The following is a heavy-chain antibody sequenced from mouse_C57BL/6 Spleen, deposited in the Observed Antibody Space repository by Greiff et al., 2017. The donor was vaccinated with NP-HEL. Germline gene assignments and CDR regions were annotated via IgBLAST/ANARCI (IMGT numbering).Heavy chain of an antibody. CDR3: ARGGAYYSNYNAMDY. J-gene: IGHJ4*01. Sequence: VQLKESGGGLVKPGGSLKLSCAASGFTFSDYGMHWVRQAPEKGLEWVAYISSGSSTIYYADTVKGRFTISRDNAKNTLFLQMTSLRSEDTAMYYCARGGAYYSNYNAMDYWGQGTSVTVSS. CDR1: GFTFSDYG. CDR2: ISSGSSTI. V-gene: IGHV5-17*01. D-gene: IGHD2-5*01.